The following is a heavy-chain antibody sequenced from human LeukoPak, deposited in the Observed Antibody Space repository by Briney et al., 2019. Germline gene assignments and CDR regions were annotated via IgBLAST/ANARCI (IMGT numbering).Heavy chain of an antibody. V-gene: IGHV1-18*01. CDR2: ISAYNGNT. CDR1: GYTFTSYG. CDR3: ARDGIAAAAPSFDY. D-gene: IGHD6-13*01. J-gene: IGHJ4*02. Sequence: ASVKVSCKASGYTFTSYGFSWVRQAPGQGLEWMGWISAYNGNTNYAQKLQSRVTMTTDTSTSTAYMELRSLRSDDTAVYYCARDGIAAAAPSFDYWGQGTLVTVSS.